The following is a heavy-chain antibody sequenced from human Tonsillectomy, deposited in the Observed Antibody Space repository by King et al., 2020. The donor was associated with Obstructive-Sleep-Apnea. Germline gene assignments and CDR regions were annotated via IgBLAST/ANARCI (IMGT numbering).Heavy chain of an antibody. V-gene: IGHV5-51*01. Sequence: VQLVQSGAEVKKPGESLKISCKGSGYSFTSYWIGWVRQMPGKGLEWMGIIYPGDSDTRYSPSFQGQVTISADKSISTAYLQWSSLKASDTAMYYCASYYDSSGYYPWAFEIWGQGTMVTVSS. J-gene: IGHJ3*02. CDR1: GYSFTSYW. D-gene: IGHD3-22*01. CDR2: IYPGDSDT. CDR3: ASYYDSSGYYPWAFEI.